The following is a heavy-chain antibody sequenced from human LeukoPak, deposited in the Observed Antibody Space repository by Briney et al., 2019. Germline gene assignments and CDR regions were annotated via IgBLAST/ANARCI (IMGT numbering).Heavy chain of an antibody. D-gene: IGHD6-19*01. CDR3: ARDRRQWLVGGWFDP. V-gene: IGHV4-59*01. J-gene: IGHJ5*02. Sequence: PSETLSLTCTVSGGSISSYYWSWIRQPPGKGLEWIGYIYYSGSTNYNPSLKSRVTISVDTSKNQFSLKLSSVTAADTAVYYCARDRRQWLVGGWFDPWGQGTLVSVSS. CDR2: IYYSGST. CDR1: GGSISSYY.